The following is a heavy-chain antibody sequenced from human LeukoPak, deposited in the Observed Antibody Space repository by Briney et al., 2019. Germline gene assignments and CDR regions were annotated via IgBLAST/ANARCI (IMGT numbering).Heavy chain of an antibody. CDR2: IYSGGST. J-gene: IGHJ4*02. CDR3: ARERLAKFDY. V-gene: IGHV3-66*01. Sequence: PGGSLRLSCAASGFTVSSNYMSWVRQAPGQGLEWVSVIYSGGSTYYADSVKGRFTISRDNSKNTLYLQMNSLRAEDTAVYYCARERLAKFDYWGQGTLVTVSS. CDR1: GFTVSSNY.